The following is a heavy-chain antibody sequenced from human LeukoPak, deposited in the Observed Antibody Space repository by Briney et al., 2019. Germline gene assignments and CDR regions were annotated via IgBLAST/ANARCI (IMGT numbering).Heavy chain of an antibody. CDR1: GFTFSSYG. V-gene: IGHV3-33*06. D-gene: IGHD6-19*01. CDR2: IWYDGSNK. J-gene: IGHJ4*02. Sequence: GGSLRLSCAASGFTFSSYGMHWVRQAPGKGLEWVAVIWYDGSNKYYADSVKGRFTISRDNSKNTLYLQMNSLRAEDTAVYYCAKDLGSSGWSFGYWGQGTLVTVSS. CDR3: AKDLGSSGWSFGY.